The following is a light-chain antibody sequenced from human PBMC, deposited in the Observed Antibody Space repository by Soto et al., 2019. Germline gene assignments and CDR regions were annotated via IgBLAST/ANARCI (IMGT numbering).Light chain of an antibody. J-gene: IGLJ3*02. CDR3: CSYSGSHTSWV. CDR1: SSDVGGFNF. V-gene: IGLV2-11*01. Sequence: QSVLTQPRSVSGSPGQSVTISCTGTSSDVGGFNFVSWYQQYPGKAPKLMIFGVSERPSGVPDRFSGSKSGNTASLTISGLQTDDEADYYCCSYSGSHTSWVFGGGTQLTVL. CDR2: GVS.